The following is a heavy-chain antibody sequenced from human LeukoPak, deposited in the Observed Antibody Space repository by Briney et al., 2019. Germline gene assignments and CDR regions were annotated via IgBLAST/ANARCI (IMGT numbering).Heavy chain of an antibody. CDR1: GGTFSSYA. V-gene: IGHV1-69*04. J-gene: IGHJ4*02. D-gene: IGHD3-22*01. CDR3: ARDSSDSSGYYDY. CDR2: IIPILGIA. Sequence: SVKVSCKASGGTFSSYAISWMRQAPGQGLEWMGRIIPILGIANYAQKFQGRVTITADKSTSTAYMELSSLRSEDTAVYYCARDSSDSSGYYDYWGQGTLVTVSS.